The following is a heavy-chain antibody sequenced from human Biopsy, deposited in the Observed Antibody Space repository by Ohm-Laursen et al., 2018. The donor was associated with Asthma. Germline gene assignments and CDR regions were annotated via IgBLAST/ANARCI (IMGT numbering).Heavy chain of an antibody. CDR2: HDHEEGGT. CDR1: GYSLTDLS. V-gene: IGHV1-24*01. J-gene: IGHJ4*02. Sequence: ASVKVSCEISGYSLTDLSMHWVRQAPGQGLEWMGGHDHEEGGTVSARRFQGRVTMTEDTSTDTAYMELSSLSSDDTAVYYCASDFPKDYVRYNFQFWGQGTLVTVSS. D-gene: IGHD4-17*01. CDR3: ASDFPKDYVRYNFQF.